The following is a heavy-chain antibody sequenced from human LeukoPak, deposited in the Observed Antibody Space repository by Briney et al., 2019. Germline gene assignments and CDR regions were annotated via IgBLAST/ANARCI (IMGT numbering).Heavy chain of an antibody. V-gene: IGHV4-38-2*01. D-gene: IGHD3-16*01. CDR2: IYHSGSS. J-gene: IGHJ3*02. CDR1: GYSVSTGYY. Sequence: SETLSLTCAVSGYSVSTGYYWAWIRQPPGKGLEWIGSIYHSGSSYYNPSLKSRVIISVDTSKNQFSLKMPSLTAADTAIYYCARLFWGIGAFDIWGQGTMVTISS. CDR3: ARLFWGIGAFDI.